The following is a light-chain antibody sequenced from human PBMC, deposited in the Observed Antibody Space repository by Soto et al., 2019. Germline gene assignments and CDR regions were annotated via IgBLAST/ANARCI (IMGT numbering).Light chain of an antibody. V-gene: IGKV3-15*01. J-gene: IGKJ1*01. CDR2: GAS. CDR3: QQYNNWWT. CDR1: QSVSSSY. Sequence: EVVMRQSPGTLSLSPWERATLSCRASQSVSSSYLAWYQQKPGQAPRLLIYGASTRATGISARFSGSGSGTEFTLTISSLQSEDFGVYYCQQYNNWWTFGQGTKVDIK.